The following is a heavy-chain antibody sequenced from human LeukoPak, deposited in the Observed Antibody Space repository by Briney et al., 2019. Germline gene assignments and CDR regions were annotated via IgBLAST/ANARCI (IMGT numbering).Heavy chain of an antibody. J-gene: IGHJ6*03. V-gene: IGHV4-59*01. D-gene: IGHD3-10*01. CDR2: IYYSGST. CDR3: ATSRGFTMVQGVLYYYYYMDV. Sequence: SETLSLTCTVSGGSISSYYWSWIRQPPGKGLEWIGYIYYSGSTNYNPSLKSRVTISVDTSKNQFSLKLSSVTAADTAVYYCATSRGFTMVQGVLYYYYYMDVWGKGTTVTVSS. CDR1: GGSISSYY.